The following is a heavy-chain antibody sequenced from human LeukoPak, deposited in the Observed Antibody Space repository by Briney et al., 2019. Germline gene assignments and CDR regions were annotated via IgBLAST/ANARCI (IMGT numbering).Heavy chain of an antibody. Sequence: ASQTLSLTCTVSGGSISSGGYYWSWIRQPPGKGLEWIGYIYHSGSTYYNPSLKSRVTISVDRSKNQFSLKLSSVTAADTAVYYCARSSNDSGGVIVIWGQGTLVTVSS. CDR3: ARSSNDSGGVIVI. D-gene: IGHD3-16*02. CDR1: GGSISSGGYY. J-gene: IGHJ4*02. V-gene: IGHV4-30-2*01. CDR2: IYHSGST.